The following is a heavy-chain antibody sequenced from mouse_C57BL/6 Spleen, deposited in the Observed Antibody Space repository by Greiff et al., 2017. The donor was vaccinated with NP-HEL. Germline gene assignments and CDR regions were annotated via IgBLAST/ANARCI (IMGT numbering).Heavy chain of an antibody. Sequence: QVQLQQSGAELVKPGASVKISCKASGYAFSSYWMNWVKQRPGKGLEWIGQIYPGDGDTNYNGKFKGKATLTADKSSSTAYMQLSSLPSEDSAVYFCARPAQATPYAMDYWGQGTSVTVSS. V-gene: IGHV1-80*01. D-gene: IGHD3-2*02. CDR3: ARPAQATPYAMDY. J-gene: IGHJ4*01. CDR1: GYAFSSYW. CDR2: IYPGDGDT.